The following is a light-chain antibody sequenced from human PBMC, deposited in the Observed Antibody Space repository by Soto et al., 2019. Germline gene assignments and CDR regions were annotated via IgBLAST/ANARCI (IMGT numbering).Light chain of an antibody. CDR3: QQCYSSPWT. V-gene: IGKV3-15*01. J-gene: IGKJ1*01. Sequence: EIVMTQSPATLSVSPGDRATLSCRASQSVSSIAWYQQKPGQPPRLLIYGASRRATNIPARFSGGGSDTEFTLTISTLQSEDFATYFCQQCYSSPWTFGQGTKVEIK. CDR2: GAS. CDR1: QSVSS.